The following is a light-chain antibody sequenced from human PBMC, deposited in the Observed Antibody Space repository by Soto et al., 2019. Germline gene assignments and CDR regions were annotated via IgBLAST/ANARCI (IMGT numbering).Light chain of an antibody. Sequence: QTVVTQEPSLTVSPGGTVTLTCASSTGAVTSAHYPFWFQQRPGQALRTLIYDTSNKHSSTPARFSGSLLGGRAALTLSGAQPEDEADYYCLLAYPGVRVFGGGTKVTVL. CDR3: LLAYPGVRV. CDR1: TGAVTSAHY. V-gene: IGLV7-46*01. J-gene: IGLJ3*02. CDR2: DTS.